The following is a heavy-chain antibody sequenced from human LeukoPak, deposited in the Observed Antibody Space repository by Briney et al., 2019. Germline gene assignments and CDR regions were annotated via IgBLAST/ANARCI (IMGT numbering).Heavy chain of an antibody. J-gene: IGHJ3*02. Sequence: GGSLRLSCAASGFTITTYWMTWVRQAPGKGLEWVAKIKEEGSEKSYVDSVKGRFTISRDNARNSLHLQMNSLRAEDTAVYFCARLQMDTGYRPFDIWGQGRMVTVSS. CDR2: IKEEGSEK. V-gene: IGHV3-7*01. CDR1: GFTITTYW. CDR3: ARLQMDTGYRPFDI. D-gene: IGHD5-24*01.